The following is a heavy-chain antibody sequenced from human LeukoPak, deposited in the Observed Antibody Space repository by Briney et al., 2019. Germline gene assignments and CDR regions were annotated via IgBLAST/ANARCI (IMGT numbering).Heavy chain of an antibody. Sequence: GGSLRLSCAASGFTFSSFAMSWVRQAPGKGLEWVSAISGSGGTTYYADSVKARFTISRDNSKDTLYLQMNSLRAEDTAVYFCAKDTLSDYDFWSGSDYWGQGTLVTVSS. CDR3: AKDTLSDYDFWSGSDY. CDR1: GFTFSSFA. J-gene: IGHJ4*02. CDR2: ISGSGGTT. V-gene: IGHV3-23*01. D-gene: IGHD3-3*01.